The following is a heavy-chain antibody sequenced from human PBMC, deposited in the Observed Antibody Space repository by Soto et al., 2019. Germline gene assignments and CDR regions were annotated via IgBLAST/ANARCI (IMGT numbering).Heavy chain of an antibody. CDR1: GGSISSY. CDR2: IYYSGST. V-gene: IGHV4-59*08. Sequence: SETLSLTCTVSGGSISSYWSWIRQPPGKGLEWIGSIYYSGSTNYNPSLKSRIIMSIDTSKNQFSLKLTSVTAADTAVYYCTRHEGGAAADRPLDYWGQGTLVTVSS. J-gene: IGHJ4*02. CDR3: TRHEGGAAADRPLDY. D-gene: IGHD6-13*01.